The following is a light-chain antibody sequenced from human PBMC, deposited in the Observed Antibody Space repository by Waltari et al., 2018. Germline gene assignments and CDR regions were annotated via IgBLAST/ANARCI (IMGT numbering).Light chain of an antibody. Sequence: DIQMTQSPSTLSASVGDRVTITCRASQSVSSWLAWDRQKPGEAPKVLIYDASSLESGVPSRFSGSGSGTEFTLTISSLQSDDFATYYCQQYRGLWTFGQGTRVEVK. J-gene: IGKJ1*01. CDR2: DAS. CDR1: QSVSSW. CDR3: QQYRGLWT. V-gene: IGKV1-5*01.